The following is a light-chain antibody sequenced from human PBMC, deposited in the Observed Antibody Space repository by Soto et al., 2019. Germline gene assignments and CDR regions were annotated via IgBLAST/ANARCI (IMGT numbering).Light chain of an antibody. V-gene: IGKV1-16*01. CDR3: QQYHSYPVT. J-gene: IGKJ4*01. Sequence: EIQMTQSPSSLSASVGDTVTITWRASQGISNFLAWFQQKPGKAPTSLISEASSLQRGVPSRFSGSESGTDFTLTINSLQPEDFGSYYCQQYHSYPVTFGGGTKVEIK. CDR2: EAS. CDR1: QGISNF.